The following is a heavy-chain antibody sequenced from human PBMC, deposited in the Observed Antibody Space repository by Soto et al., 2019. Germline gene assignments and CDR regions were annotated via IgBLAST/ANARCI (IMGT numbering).Heavy chain of an antibody. V-gene: IGHV3-21*01. CDR3: ARDRGYCSGGSCRHAFDI. D-gene: IGHD2-15*01. J-gene: IGHJ3*02. CDR1: GFTFSSYS. CDR2: ISSSSSYI. Sequence: PGGSLRLSCAASGFTFSSYSMNWVRQAPGKGLEWVSSISSSSSYIYYADSVKGRFTISRDNAKNSLCLQMNSLRAEDTAVYYCARDRGYCSGGSCRHAFDIWGQGTMVTVSS.